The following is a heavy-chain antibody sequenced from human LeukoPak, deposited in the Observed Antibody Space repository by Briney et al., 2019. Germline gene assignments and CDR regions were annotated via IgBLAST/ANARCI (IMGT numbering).Heavy chain of an antibody. Sequence: GGSLRLSCAASGSTFSDYYMTWIRQTPGKGLEWVSYISISGTTTFYVDSVKGRFTISRDNTKNSLYLQMNSLRAEDTAVYYCARGRTVTTDFYFDYWGQGTLVTVSS. J-gene: IGHJ4*02. CDR1: GSTFSDYY. CDR3: ARGRTVTTDFYFDY. V-gene: IGHV3-11*01. D-gene: IGHD4-17*01. CDR2: ISISGTTT.